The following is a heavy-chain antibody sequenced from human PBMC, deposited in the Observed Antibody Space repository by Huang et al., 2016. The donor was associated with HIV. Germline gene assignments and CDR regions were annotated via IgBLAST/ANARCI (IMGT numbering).Heavy chain of an antibody. CDR3: ARAPAGNDYSLYNYYGLDI. CDR2: ISQSGTT. CDR1: GGSFSRYY. J-gene: IGHJ6*02. Sequence: QGRLQQWGAGMLKPSETLSLTCAVYGGSFSRYYWTWVRQPPWRGLEWIGEISQSGTTNYNTSPESRVTISGDTSKNQFSLRLTAVTAADTATYFCARAPAGNDYSLYNYYGLDIWGQGTTVTVSS. V-gene: IGHV4-34*01. D-gene: IGHD2-15*01.